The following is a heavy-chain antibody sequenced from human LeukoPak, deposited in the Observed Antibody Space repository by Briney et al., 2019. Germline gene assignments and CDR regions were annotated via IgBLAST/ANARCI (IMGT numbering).Heavy chain of an antibody. CDR3: ARVVIVGATTGAFDI. J-gene: IGHJ3*02. CDR1: GYTFTSYY. V-gene: IGHV1-46*01. Sequence: ASVKVSCKASGYTFTSYYMHWVRQAPGQGLEWMGIINPSGGSTSYAQKFQGRVTMTRDTSTSTVYMELSSLRSEDTAVYYCARVVIVGATTGAFDIWGQGTMATVSS. D-gene: IGHD1-26*01. CDR2: INPSGGST.